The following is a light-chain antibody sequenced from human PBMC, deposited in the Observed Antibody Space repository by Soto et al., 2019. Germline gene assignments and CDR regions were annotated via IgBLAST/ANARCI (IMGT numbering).Light chain of an antibody. CDR3: QQYNRYSVT. J-gene: IGKJ1*01. CDR2: AAS. V-gene: IGKV1-5*01. Sequence: IQMTQSPSTLSASVRDRVTITCRASQGISSYLAWYQQKPGKAPKLLIYAASTLQSGVPSRFSGSGSGTEFTHVISSLQPDDFATYYCQQYNRYSVTFGQGTKVDI. CDR1: QGISSY.